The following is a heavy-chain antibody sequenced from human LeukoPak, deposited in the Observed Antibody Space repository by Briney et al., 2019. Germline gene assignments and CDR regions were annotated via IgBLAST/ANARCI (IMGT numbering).Heavy chain of an antibody. CDR2: IYHSGST. CDR3: ARGGGFCSSTSCQEWFDP. D-gene: IGHD2-2*01. CDR1: GGSISNGVYS. Sequence: PSETLSLTCAVSGGSISNGVYSWSWIRQPPGQGLEWIGYIYHSGSTYYNPSLKSRVTISVDRSKNQFSLRLSSVTAADTAVYYCARGGGFCSSTSCQEWFDPWGQGTLVTVSS. J-gene: IGHJ5*02. V-gene: IGHV4-30-2*01.